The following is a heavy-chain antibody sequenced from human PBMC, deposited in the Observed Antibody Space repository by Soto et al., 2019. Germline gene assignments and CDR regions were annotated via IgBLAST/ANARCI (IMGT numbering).Heavy chain of an antibody. CDR1: GFTFSSYA. V-gene: IGHV3-23*01. J-gene: IGHJ5*02. CDR2: ISGSGGST. Sequence: PGWSLRLSCAASGFTFSSYAMSWVRQAPGKGLEWVSAISGSGGSTYYADSVKGRFTISRDNSKNTLYLQMNSLRAEDTAVYYCAKDRAQYSSPNWFDPWGQGTLVTVSS. CDR3: AKDRAQYSSPNWFDP. D-gene: IGHD6-13*01.